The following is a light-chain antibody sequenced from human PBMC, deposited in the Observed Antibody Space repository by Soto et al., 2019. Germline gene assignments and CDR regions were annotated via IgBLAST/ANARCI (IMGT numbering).Light chain of an antibody. V-gene: IGLV2-14*01. CDR3: LSYTSSDTYV. CDR2: DVT. CDR1: NTYFGVYKY. Sequence: QSVLTQPASVSGSPGQSITISCTGTNTYFGVYKYVSWYQQHPGKALKFMIYDVTSRPSGISNRFSGSKSGNTAFLIIFGLQAEDEADYYCLSYTSSDTYVFGTGTKVTVL. J-gene: IGLJ1*01.